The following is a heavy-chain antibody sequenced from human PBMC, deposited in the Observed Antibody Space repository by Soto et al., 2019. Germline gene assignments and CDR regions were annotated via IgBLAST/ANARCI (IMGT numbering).Heavy chain of an antibody. CDR2: INHSGST. CDR3: ARGRDGYNFDY. J-gene: IGHJ4*02. D-gene: IGHD5-12*01. V-gene: IGHV4-34*01. CDR1: GGSFSGYY. Sequence: SETLSLTCAVYGGSFSGYYWSWIRQPPGKGLEWIGEINHSGSTNYNPSLKSRVTISVDTSKNQFSLKLSSVTAADTAVYYCARGRDGYNFDYWGQGTLVTVSS.